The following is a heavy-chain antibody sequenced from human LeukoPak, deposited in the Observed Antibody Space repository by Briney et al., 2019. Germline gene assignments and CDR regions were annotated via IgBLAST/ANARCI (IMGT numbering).Heavy chain of an antibody. D-gene: IGHD3-10*01. CDR3: ARAESGVDY. V-gene: IGHV1-46*01. CDR1: GYTFTSYY. Sequence: ASVKVSCKASGYTFTSYYMHWVRQAPGQGLEWMGIINPSAGSTNCAQKFQGRVTLTRDTSTSTVYMELSSLRSQDTAVYYCARAESGVDYWGQGTLVTVSS. J-gene: IGHJ4*02. CDR2: INPSAGST.